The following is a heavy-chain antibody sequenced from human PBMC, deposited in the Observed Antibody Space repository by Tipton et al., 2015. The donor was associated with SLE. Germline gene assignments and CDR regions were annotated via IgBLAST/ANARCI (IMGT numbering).Heavy chain of an antibody. CDR2: VFTSGNT. CDR3: ARLSGDSTWYVAL. J-gene: IGHJ2*01. D-gene: IGHD7-27*01. V-gene: IGHV4-4*08. CDR1: GGSINGYF. Sequence: TLSLTCTVSGGSINGYFWGWIRQPAGKGLEWIGHVFTSGNTNYHSSLKSRVIISIDTSKNQFSLRLSSVTAADTAVYYCARLSGDSTWYVALWGRGTLVTVSS.